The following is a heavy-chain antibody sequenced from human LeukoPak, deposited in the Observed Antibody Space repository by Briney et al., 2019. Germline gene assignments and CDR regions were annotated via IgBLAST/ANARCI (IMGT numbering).Heavy chain of an antibody. CDR1: GYTFTGYY. D-gene: IGHD6-13*01. Sequence: GASVKVSCKASGYTFTGYYMHWVRQAPGQGLEWMGWINPNSGDTDYEQKFQGRVTMTRDTSISTAYMELSRLTSDDTAVYYCVRDPTAPAVDLDYWGQGTLVTVSS. V-gene: IGHV1-2*02. CDR2: INPNSGDT. J-gene: IGHJ4*02. CDR3: VRDPTAPAVDLDY.